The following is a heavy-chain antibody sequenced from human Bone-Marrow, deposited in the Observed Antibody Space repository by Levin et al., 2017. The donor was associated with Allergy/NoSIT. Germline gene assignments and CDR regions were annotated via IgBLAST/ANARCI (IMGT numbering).Heavy chain of an antibody. Sequence: PGGSLRLSCAASGFTFSSYGMHWVRQAPGKGLEWVAVIWYDGSNKFYADSVKGRFTISRDNSKNTLYLQMNSLRAEDTAVYYCARDPLYSSTWGSLDYWGQGTLVTVSS. D-gene: IGHD6-13*01. CDR3: ARDPLYSSTWGSLDY. CDR1: GFTFSSYG. J-gene: IGHJ4*02. V-gene: IGHV3-33*01. CDR2: IWYDGSNK.